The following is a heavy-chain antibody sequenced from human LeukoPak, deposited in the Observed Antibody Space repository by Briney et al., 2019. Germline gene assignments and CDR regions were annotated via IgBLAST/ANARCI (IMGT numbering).Heavy chain of an antibody. J-gene: IGHJ3*02. CDR2: IYYSGST. CDR3: ARRHYYGSGRENAFDI. V-gene: IGHV4-39*07. Sequence: PSETLSLTCTVSGGSISSSSYYWGWMRQPPGKGLEWIGSIYYSGSTYYNPSLKSRVTISVDTSKNQFSLKLSSVTAADTAVYYCARRHYYGSGRENAFDIWGQGTMVTFSS. CDR1: GGSISSSSYY. D-gene: IGHD3-10*01.